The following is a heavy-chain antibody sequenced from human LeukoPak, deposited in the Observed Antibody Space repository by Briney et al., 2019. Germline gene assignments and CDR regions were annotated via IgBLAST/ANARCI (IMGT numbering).Heavy chain of an antibody. Sequence: SETLSLTCTVSGASIYTSSSYWSWIRQSPGKGLKWIGYVFYSGSTSYSPSLKSRITISLDTSKSQYSLRLSSVTAADTAVYFCARGRTPYDSTGDYFFDYWGQGILVTVSS. J-gene: IGHJ4*02. CDR2: VFYSGST. D-gene: IGHD3-22*01. CDR3: ARGRTPYDSTGDYFFDY. V-gene: IGHV4-61*01. CDR1: GASIYTSSSY.